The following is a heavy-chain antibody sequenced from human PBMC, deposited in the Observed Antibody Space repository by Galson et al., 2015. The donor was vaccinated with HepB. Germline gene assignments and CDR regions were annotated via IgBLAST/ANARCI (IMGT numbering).Heavy chain of an antibody. Sequence: SLRLSCAVSGFTFGRNGMTWVRQAPGKGPEWVSVISTDGTTYYADSVKGRFTISRDNSKNTLYLQMNSLRAEDTAMYYCARMNYRVLGYWGQGTLVTVSS. D-gene: IGHD3-3*02. CDR2: ISTDGTT. J-gene: IGHJ4*02. V-gene: IGHV3-53*01. CDR3: ARMNYRVLGY. CDR1: GFTFGRNG.